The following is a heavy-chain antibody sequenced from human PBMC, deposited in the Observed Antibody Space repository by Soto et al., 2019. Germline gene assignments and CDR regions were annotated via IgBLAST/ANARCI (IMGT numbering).Heavy chain of an antibody. CDR3: VKXYSGYDYYFDY. D-gene: IGHD5-12*01. Sequence: GGSLRLSCSASGFTFSNYAMHWGLQAPGKGLEYVSAISNNGGSTYYADSVKGRFTISRDNSKNTLYLQMSSLRAEDTAVYYCVKXYSGYDYYFDYWGQGTLVTV. CDR1: GFTFSNYA. J-gene: IGHJ4*02. V-gene: IGHV3-64D*06. CDR2: ISNNGGST.